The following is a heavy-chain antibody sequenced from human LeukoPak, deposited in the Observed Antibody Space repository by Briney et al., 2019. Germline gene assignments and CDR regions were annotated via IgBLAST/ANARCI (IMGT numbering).Heavy chain of an antibody. V-gene: IGHV3-7*01. D-gene: IGHD3-10*01. Sequence: GGSLRLSCAGSGFTISNYAMSWVRQAPGKGLEWVANIKQDGREKYYVDSMKGRFTISRDNAKNSLYLQMNSLRAEDTAVYYCARDLYYGSGTPPYSFDYWGQGTLATVSS. CDR1: GFTISNYA. J-gene: IGHJ4*02. CDR3: ARDLYYGSGTPPYSFDY. CDR2: IKQDGREK.